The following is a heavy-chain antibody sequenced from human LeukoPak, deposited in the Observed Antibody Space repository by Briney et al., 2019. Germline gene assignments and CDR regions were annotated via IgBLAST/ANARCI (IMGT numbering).Heavy chain of an antibody. CDR2: INHSGST. CDR1: GGSFSGYY. D-gene: IGHD2-15*01. CDR3: ARGGLSSGADY. Sequence: SGTLSLTCAVYGGSFSGYYWSWIRQPPGKGLEWIGEINHSGSTNYNPSLKSRVTISVDTSKNQFSLKLSSVTAADTAVYYCARGGLSSGADYWGQGTLVTVSS. J-gene: IGHJ4*02. V-gene: IGHV4-34*01.